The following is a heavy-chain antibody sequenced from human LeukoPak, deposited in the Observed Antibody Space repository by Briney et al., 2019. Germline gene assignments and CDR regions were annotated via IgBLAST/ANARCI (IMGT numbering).Heavy chain of an antibody. CDR3: AVSYYYDSSGYLIDY. V-gene: IGHV5-51*01. CDR2: IHLSDFEI. CDR1: GYNLMSYW. D-gene: IGHD3-22*01. J-gene: IGHJ4*02. Sequence: GESLKISCKGSGYNLMSYWIGWARQMPGKGLEWVAFIHLSDFEIRYRPSFQGQVTISADNSISTAYLQWRSLKASDTAMYYCAVSYYYDSSGYLIDYWGQGTLVTVSS.